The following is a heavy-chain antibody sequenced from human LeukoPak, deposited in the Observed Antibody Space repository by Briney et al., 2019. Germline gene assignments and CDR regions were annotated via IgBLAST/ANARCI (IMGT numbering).Heavy chain of an antibody. J-gene: IGHJ4*02. Sequence: PSGTLSLTCAVSGGSIRRSHWWSWVRQPPGKGLEWLAEIYNSGSTNYNPSLKSRLTISEDKSKNQSSLKLSSVTAADTAVYYCARGVLLAYCGGDCYRTQYYFDYWGQGTLVTVSS. V-gene: IGHV4-4*02. CDR3: ARGVLLAYCGGDCYRTQYYFDY. CDR1: GGSIRRSHW. CDR2: IYNSGST. D-gene: IGHD2-21*02.